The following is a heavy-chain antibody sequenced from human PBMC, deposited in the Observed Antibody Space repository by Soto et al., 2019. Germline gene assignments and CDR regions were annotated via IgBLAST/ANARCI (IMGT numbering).Heavy chain of an antibody. Sequence: PSQTLSLTCAISGDSFSTNIATWDWIRQSPSRGLEWLGRTYYRSKWYNDYAVSVEGRITINPDTSNNQVSLQLNSVTPDDTAVYYCARLIGNSWLDSWGQGTLVTSPQ. CDR1: GDSFSTNIAT. CDR3: ARLIGNSWLDS. V-gene: IGHV6-1*01. CDR2: TYYRSKWYN. J-gene: IGHJ5*01. D-gene: IGHD2-8*01.